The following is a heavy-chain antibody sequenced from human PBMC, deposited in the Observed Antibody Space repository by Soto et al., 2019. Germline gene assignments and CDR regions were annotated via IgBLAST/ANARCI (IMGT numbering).Heavy chain of an antibody. V-gene: IGHV4-38-2*01. Sequence: SETLSLTXAVSGYSIGSGYYWAWLRQSPGKGLEWIGSIYHAGSVYYNPSLNGRVALSMDTSKNHFSLKLTSVTAADTAVYYCARTFDYYGMDVWGQGTTVTVSS. CDR2: IYHAGSV. J-gene: IGHJ6*02. CDR1: GYSIGSGYY. CDR3: ARTFDYYGMDV.